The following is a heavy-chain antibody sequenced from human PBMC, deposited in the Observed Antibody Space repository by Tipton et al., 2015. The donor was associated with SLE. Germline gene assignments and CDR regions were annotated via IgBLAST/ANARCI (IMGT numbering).Heavy chain of an antibody. CDR3: AREPRSGYHDY. D-gene: IGHD3-3*01. CDR1: GASISGYY. CDR2: IYYSGST. J-gene: IGHJ4*02. V-gene: IGHV4-59*12. Sequence: TLSLTCTVSGASISGYYWSWIRQPPGKGLEWIGYIYYSGSTIHNPSLKSRVTMSVDTSKNQFSLKLSSVTAADTAVYYCAREPRSGYHDYWGQGTLVIVSS.